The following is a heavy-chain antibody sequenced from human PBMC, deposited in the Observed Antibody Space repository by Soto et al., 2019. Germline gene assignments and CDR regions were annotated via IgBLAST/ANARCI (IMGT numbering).Heavy chain of an antibody. V-gene: IGHV1-69*13. CDR2: IIPIFGTA. Sequence: GASVKVSCKASGGTFSSYAISWVRQAPGQGLEWMGGIIPIFGTANYAQKFQGRVTITADESTSTAYMELSSLRSEDTAVYYCARVDDFLCAYPSSEYYFDYWGQGTLVTLSS. J-gene: IGHJ4*02. CDR3: ARVDDFLCAYPSSEYYFDY. D-gene: IGHD3-3*01. CDR1: GGTFSSYA.